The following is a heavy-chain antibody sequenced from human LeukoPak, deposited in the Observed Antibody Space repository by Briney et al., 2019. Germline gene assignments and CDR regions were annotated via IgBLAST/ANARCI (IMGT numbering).Heavy chain of an antibody. CDR3: ARGTRTFDP. D-gene: IGHD1-14*01. Sequence: SETLSLTCTVSGGSISSYYWSWIRQPPGKGLEWIGYIYYSGSTNYNPSLKSRVTISVDTSKNQFSLKLSSVTAADPAVYYCARGTRTFDPWGQGTLVTVSS. CDR1: GGSISSYY. V-gene: IGHV4-59*12. J-gene: IGHJ5*02. CDR2: IYYSGST.